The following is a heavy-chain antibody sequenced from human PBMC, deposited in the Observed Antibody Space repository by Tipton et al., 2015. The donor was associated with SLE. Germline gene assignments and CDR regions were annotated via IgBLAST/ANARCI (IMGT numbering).Heavy chain of an antibody. V-gene: IGHV3-7*01. CDR2: IGQDGRTL. Sequence: SLRLSCAASGFTLSDHWMYWVRQAPGKGLEWVANIGQDGRTLDYVDSVKGRFTISRDNAQNPVFLQMNSLRVDDTAVYYCARGYSSSSGTWFDYWGQGTRVTV. J-gene: IGHJ4*02. CDR3: ARGYSSSSGTWFDY. CDR1: GFTLSDHW. D-gene: IGHD6-6*01.